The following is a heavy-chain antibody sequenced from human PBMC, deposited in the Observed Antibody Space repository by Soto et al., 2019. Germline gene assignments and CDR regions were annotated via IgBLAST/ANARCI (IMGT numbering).Heavy chain of an antibody. Sequence: SETLSLTCTVSGGSISSYYWSWIRQPPGKGLEWIGYIYYSGSTNYNPSLKGRFTISRDNAKNSLYLQMNSLRAEDTAIYYCATDYSTSWYFPFDYWGQGTLVTVSS. D-gene: IGHD6-13*01. V-gene: IGHV4-59*12. CDR1: GGSISSYY. CDR3: ATDYSTSWYFPFDY. CDR2: IYYSGST. J-gene: IGHJ4*02.